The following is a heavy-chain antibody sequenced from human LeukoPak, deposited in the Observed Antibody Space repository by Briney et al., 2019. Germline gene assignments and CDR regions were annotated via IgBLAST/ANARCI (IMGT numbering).Heavy chain of an antibody. D-gene: IGHD5-12*01. Sequence: GGSLRLSCAASGFTFSSYEMNWVRQAPGKGLEWVSYISSSGSTIYYADSVKGRFTISRDNAKNSLYLQMNSLRAEDTAVYYCARSIVATTRTVYFDYWGQGTLVTVSS. J-gene: IGHJ4*02. V-gene: IGHV3-48*03. CDR2: ISSSGSTI. CDR1: GFTFSSYE. CDR3: ARSIVATTRTVYFDY.